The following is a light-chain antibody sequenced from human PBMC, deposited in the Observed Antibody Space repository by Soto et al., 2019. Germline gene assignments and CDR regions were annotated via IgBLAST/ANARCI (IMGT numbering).Light chain of an antibody. J-gene: IGLJ1*01. CDR2: YDD. CDR1: SSNIGNNA. CDR3: AAWDDSLNGYL. V-gene: IGLV1-36*01. Sequence: QSVLTQPPSVSEAPRQRVTISCSGSSSNIGNNAVNWYQQLPGKAPKLLIYYDDLLPSGVSDRFSGSKSGTSASLAISGLQSEDEADYYCAAWDDSLNGYLFGTGTKVTVL.